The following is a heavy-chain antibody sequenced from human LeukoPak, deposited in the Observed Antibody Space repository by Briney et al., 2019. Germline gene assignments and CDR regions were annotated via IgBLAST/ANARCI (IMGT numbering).Heavy chain of an antibody. J-gene: IGHJ3*02. Sequence: PSETLSLTCNVSGDSISKSRHFWAWIRQSPGRGLEWIGYIYNSGSTYYNPSLKSRVTISVDTSKNQFSLSLGSVTAADTAVYYCARHYVPQPFDVFDIWGQGTMVTVSS. CDR3: ARHYVPQPFDVFDI. CDR1: GDSISKSRHF. CDR2: IYNSGST. D-gene: IGHD3-16*01. V-gene: IGHV4-39*07.